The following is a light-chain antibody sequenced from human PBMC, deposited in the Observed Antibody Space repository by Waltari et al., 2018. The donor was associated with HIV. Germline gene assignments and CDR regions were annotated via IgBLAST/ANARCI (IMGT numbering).Light chain of an antibody. V-gene: IGLV2-14*02. CDR3: GTWDSSLRTEV. J-gene: IGLJ3*02. CDR1: SSDVGSYNL. Sequence: QSALTQPASVSGSPGQSITISCTGTSSDVGSYNLVSWYQQHPGKAPKLMIYEVSKRPSGIPYRFSGAKSGTSATLGITGLLTGDEASYYCGTWDSSLRTEVFGGGTKLTVL. CDR2: EVS.